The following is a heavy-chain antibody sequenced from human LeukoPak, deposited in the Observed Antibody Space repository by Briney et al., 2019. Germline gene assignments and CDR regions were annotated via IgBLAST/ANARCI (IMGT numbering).Heavy chain of an antibody. CDR2: ISSSSSTI. V-gene: IGHV3-48*01. D-gene: IGHD6-6*01. CDR1: GFTFSSYS. J-gene: IGHJ4*02. CDR3: ARHPIRAARVFDY. Sequence: GGSLRLSCAASGFTFSSYSTNWVRQAPGKGLEWVSYISSSSSTIYYADSVKGRFTISRDNAKNSLYLQMNSLRAEDTAVYYCARHPIRAARVFDYWGQGTLVTVSS.